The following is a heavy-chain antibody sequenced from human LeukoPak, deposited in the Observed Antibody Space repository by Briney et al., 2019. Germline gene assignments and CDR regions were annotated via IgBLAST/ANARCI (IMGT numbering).Heavy chain of an antibody. V-gene: IGHV1-69*04. CDR2: ITPLLDST. Sequence: GASVKVSCKFSGGSISNYAVSWVRQAPGQGLEWMGRITPLLDSTKYAERFEDRVTISADKSANTVYIEVADLRFEDTAMYFCARDHGITVSVYGVDVWGQGTTVTVSS. D-gene: IGHD1-14*01. J-gene: IGHJ6*02. CDR3: ARDHGITVSVYGVDV. CDR1: GGSISNYA.